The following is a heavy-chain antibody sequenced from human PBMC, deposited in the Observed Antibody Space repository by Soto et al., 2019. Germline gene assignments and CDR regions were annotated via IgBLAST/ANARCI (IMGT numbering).Heavy chain of an antibody. J-gene: IGHJ4*02. Sequence: EVQLLESGGGLVQPGGSLRLSCAASAFTFSSYDMSWVRQAPGKGLEWVSVISGRGDSTYYADSVRGRFTSSRDNSQNTLYLQMNSLRAEDTAVYYCARVREGNFDYWGQGTLVTVSS. CDR1: AFTFSSYD. V-gene: IGHV3-23*01. CDR3: ARVREGNFDY. CDR2: ISGRGDST.